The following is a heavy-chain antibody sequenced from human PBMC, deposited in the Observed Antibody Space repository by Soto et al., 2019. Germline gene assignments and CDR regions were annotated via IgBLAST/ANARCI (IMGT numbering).Heavy chain of an antibody. V-gene: IGHV1-24*01. CDR2: FDPEDGET. Sequence: ASVKVSCKVSGYTLTELSMHWVRQAPGKGLEWMGGFDPEDGETIYAQKFQGRVTMTEDTTTDTAYMELSSLGSEDTAVYYCATVSQQLAFSDYWGQGTLVTVSS. J-gene: IGHJ4*02. CDR1: GYTLTELS. D-gene: IGHD6-13*01. CDR3: ATVSQQLAFSDY.